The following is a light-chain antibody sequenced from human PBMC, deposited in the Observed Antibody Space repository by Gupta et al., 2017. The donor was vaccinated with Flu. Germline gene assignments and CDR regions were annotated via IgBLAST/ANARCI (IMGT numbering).Light chain of an antibody. Sequence: EIVMTQSPATLSVSPGERATLSCRASQSVSSNLAWYQQKPGQAPRLLIYGASTRATGIPARFSGSGAGTEFTLTISSRQSEDFAVYYCQQYNNWPPRYSFGQGTXLEIK. CDR2: GAS. CDR3: QQYNNWPPRYS. J-gene: IGKJ2*03. V-gene: IGKV3-15*01. CDR1: QSVSSN.